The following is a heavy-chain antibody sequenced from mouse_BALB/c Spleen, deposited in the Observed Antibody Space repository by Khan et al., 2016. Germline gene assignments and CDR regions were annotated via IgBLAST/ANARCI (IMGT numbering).Heavy chain of an antibody. Sequence: EVELVESGGGLVQPGGSRSLSCAASGFTFSSFGMHWVRQAPEKGLEWLAFISSGSSAIYYSDTIKGRFTISRDNPKNTLFLQMTSLRSENTAMYYCGRVDYWGQGTTLTVSS. V-gene: IGHV5-17*02. J-gene: IGHJ2*01. CDR2: ISSGSSAI. CDR1: GFTFSSFG. CDR3: GRVDY.